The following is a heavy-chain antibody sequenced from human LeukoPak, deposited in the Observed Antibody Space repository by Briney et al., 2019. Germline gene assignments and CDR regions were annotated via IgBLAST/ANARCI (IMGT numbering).Heavy chain of an antibody. J-gene: IGHJ4*02. CDR1: GFTFSSYA. D-gene: IGHD6-13*01. V-gene: IGHV3-64D*06. CDR2: ISSNGGST. CDR3: VKGAIAAAGTFDY. Sequence: QPGGSLRLSCSASGFTFSSYAMHWVRQAPGKGLEYVSAISSNGGSTYYADSVRGRFTISRDNSKNTLYLQMSSLRAEDTAVYYCVKGAIAAAGTFDYWGQGTLVTVSS.